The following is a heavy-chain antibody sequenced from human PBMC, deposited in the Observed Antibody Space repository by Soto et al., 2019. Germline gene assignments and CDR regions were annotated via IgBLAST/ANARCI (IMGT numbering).Heavy chain of an antibody. Sequence: QVHVVQSGAEVKKPGSSVKVTCKSFGGTFNSFGINWVRQGSGQGLEYMGGILPAFGTTNFAQKFRDRVTLVEDASPSTSYMELSSLTSDDTATDYCSIEVWGRRGNYLDSWGRGTLVTVSS. CDR2: ILPAFGTT. V-gene: IGHV1-69*01. J-gene: IGHJ4*02. CDR3: SIEVWGRRGNYLDS. D-gene: IGHD3-16*01. CDR1: GGTFNSFG.